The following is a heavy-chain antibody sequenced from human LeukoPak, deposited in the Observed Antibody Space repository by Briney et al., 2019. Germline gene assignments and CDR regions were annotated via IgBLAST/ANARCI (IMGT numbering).Heavy chain of an antibody. J-gene: IGHJ4*02. Sequence: GASLRLSCAASGFTFSSYPMNWVRQARGKGLEWVSYISSSSTIYYTDSVQGRFTISRHNAKNSLSLQMKGLRAEDTAVYYCARGIRPDYWGQGTLVTVSS. V-gene: IGHV3-48*01. CDR3: ARGIRPDY. CDR2: ISSSSTI. CDR1: GFTFSSYP.